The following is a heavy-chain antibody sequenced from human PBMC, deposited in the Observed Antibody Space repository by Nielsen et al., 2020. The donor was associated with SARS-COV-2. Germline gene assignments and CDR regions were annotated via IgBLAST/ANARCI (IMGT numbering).Heavy chain of an antibody. CDR2: VSGSGYST. V-gene: IGHV3-23*01. Sequence: GGSLRLSCAASEFTFSNYAMSWVRQAPGKGLEWVSGVSGSGYSTYYADSVKGRFTISRDNSENSLYLQMNSLRAEDTAVYYCAKDGAIGYGDYPDYYGLDVWGQGTTVTVSS. CDR1: EFTFSNYA. CDR3: AKDGAIGYGDYPDYYGLDV. J-gene: IGHJ6*02. D-gene: IGHD4-17*01.